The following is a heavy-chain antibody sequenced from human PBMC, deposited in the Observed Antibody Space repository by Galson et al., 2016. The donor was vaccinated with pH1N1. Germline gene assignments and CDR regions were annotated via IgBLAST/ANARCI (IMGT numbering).Heavy chain of an antibody. CDR3: ARARDWYFDV. CDR1: GSTFTGYF. J-gene: IGHJ2*01. CDR2: FSPNTKGT. V-gene: IGHV1-2*02. Sequence: SVKVSCKASGSTFTGYFIHWVRQAPGQGLEWMGWFSPNTKGTKYAQRFQGRVTMTGDTSITTAYMELSRLRSDDTAMFYCARARDWYFDVWGRGTLVSVSS.